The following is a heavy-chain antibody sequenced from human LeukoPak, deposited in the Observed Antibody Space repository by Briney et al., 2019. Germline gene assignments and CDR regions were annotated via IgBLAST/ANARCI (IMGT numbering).Heavy chain of an antibody. J-gene: IGHJ3*02. V-gene: IGHV1-18*01. D-gene: IGHD2-21*02. CDR2: ISVINSGNT. Sequence: ASVKVSCKASGYTFSSYGINWVRQAPGQGLEWMGWISVINSGNTRYAQNFQGRLTMTTDTSTTTAYMGLGSLRSDDTAVYYCSREFPFCGADCFSGAFDIWGQGTMVTVS. CDR1: GYTFSSYG. CDR3: SREFPFCGADCFSGAFDI.